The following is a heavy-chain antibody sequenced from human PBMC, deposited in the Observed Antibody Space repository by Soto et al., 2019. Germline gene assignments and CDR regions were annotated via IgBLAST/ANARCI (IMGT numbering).Heavy chain of an antibody. CDR2: TYYNGST. CDR3: ARGWGSSSYYKPFDI. V-gene: IGHV4-31*03. J-gene: IGHJ3*02. CDR1: GGSISIGGYY. D-gene: IGHD2-2*02. Sequence: QVQLQESGPGLVKPSQTLSLTCTVSGGSISIGGYYWSWIRQHPGKGLEWIGYTYYNGSTYYNPSLKSRITISVDTSKNHFSLNLSSVIAADTAVYYCARGWGSSSYYKPFDIWGQGTMVTVSS.